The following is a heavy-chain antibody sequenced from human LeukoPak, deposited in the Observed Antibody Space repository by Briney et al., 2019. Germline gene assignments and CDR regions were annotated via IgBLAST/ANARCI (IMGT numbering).Heavy chain of an antibody. D-gene: IGHD2-2*01. Sequence: SETLSLTCTVSGGSISSSSYYWGWIRQPPGKGLEWIGSIYYSGSTYYNPSLKSRVTISVDTSKNQFSLKLSSVTAADTAVYYCASRYCSSTSCPFDYLRQGTLVTVSS. CDR3: ASRYCSSTSCPFDY. CDR2: IYYSGST. V-gene: IGHV4-39*01. CDR1: GGSISSSSYY. J-gene: IGHJ4*02.